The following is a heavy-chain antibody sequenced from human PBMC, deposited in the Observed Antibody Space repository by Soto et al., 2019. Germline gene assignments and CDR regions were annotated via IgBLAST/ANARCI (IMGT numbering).Heavy chain of an antibody. J-gene: IGHJ3*02. CDR3: AKALDDYDYIWGSGPNAFDI. D-gene: IGHD3-16*01. V-gene: IGHV3-23*01. CDR2: ISGSGGST. CDR1: GFTFSSYA. Sequence: GGSLRLSCAASGFTFSSYAMSWVRQAPGKGLEWVSAISGSGGSTYYADSMKGRFTISRDNSKNTLYLQMNSLRAEDKVVYYCAKALDDYDYIWGSGPNAFDIWGQGTMVTVSS.